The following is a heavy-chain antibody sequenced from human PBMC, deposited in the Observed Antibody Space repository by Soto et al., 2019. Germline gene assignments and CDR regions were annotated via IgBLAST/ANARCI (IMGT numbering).Heavy chain of an antibody. CDR2: INPSSGGT. Sequence: QVQLVQSGAEVMRPGASVTVSCKTSGYTFTDYYMHWVRQAPGLGLEWMGWINPSSGGTHYAQRFQGRVTMSWDTSISTAYLEVTNLRYEDTAVYYCARDFEPLVIPAAVVGNWFDPCGQGTLVTVSS. D-gene: IGHD2-2*01. J-gene: IGHJ5*02. CDR1: GYTFTDYY. V-gene: IGHV1-2*02. CDR3: ARDFEPLVIPAAVVGNWFDP.